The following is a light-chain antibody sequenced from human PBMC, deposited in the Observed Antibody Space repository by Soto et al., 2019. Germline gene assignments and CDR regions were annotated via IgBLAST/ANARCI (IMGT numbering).Light chain of an antibody. CDR3: QQFASSPRT. CDR2: GAS. J-gene: IGKJ1*01. V-gene: IGKV3-20*01. CDR1: QSVATSQ. Sequence: EIVMTQSPATLSVSPGERATLSCRASQSVATSQLAWYQQKPGQAPRLLIGASSRATGVPDRFIASGSGTDFTLAISRLEPEDFAVYYCQQFASSPRTFGRGTTVEIK.